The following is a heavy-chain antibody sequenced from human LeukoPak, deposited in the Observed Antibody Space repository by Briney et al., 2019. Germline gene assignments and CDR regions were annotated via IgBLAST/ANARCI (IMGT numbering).Heavy chain of an antibody. CDR2: INHSGST. V-gene: IGHV4-34*01. D-gene: IGHD2-2*01. CDR3: ARGGRGAAMNV. CDR1: GGSFSGYY. J-gene: IGHJ4*02. Sequence: KPSETLSLTCAVYGGSFSGYYWSWIRQPPGKGLEWIGEINHSGSTNYNPSLKSRVTISVDTSKNQFPLKLSSVTAADTAVYYCARGGRGAAMNVWGQGTLVTVSS.